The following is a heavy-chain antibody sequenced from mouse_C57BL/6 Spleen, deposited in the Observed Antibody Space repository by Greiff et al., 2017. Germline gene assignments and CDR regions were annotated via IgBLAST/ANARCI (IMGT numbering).Heavy chain of an antibody. V-gene: IGHV1-54*01. D-gene: IGHD2-13*01. CDR1: GYAFTNYL. J-gene: IGHJ4*01. Sequence: QVPLQQSGAELVRPGTSVKVSCKASGYAFTNYLLEWVKQRPGQGLEWIGVINPGGGGTNYNEQFKGKATLTEDNSSSTAYMQLSSLTSEDSAVYFCARRYYCDPYASDYWGQGTSVTVSS. CDR3: ARRYYCDPYASDY. CDR2: INPGGGGT.